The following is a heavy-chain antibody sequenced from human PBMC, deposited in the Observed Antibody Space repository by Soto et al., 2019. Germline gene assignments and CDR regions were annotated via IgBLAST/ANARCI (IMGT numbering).Heavy chain of an antibody. J-gene: IGHJ5*02. V-gene: IGHV4-30-2*01. CDR1: GGSISSGGYS. Sequence: SETLSLTCAFSGGSISSGGYSLSWIRQPPGKGLEWIGYIYHSGSTYYNPSLKSRVTISVDRSKNQFSLKLSSVTAADTAVYYCARVFYDILTGYYENWFDPWGQGTLVTVSS. D-gene: IGHD3-9*01. CDR3: ARVFYDILTGYYENWFDP. CDR2: IYHSGST.